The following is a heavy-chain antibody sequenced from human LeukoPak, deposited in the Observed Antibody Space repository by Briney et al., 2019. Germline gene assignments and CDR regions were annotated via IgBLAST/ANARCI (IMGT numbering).Heavy chain of an antibody. V-gene: IGHV4-38-2*02. D-gene: IGHD2-2*01. CDR3: ARFCSSTSCSPDAFDI. CDR1: GYSISSGYY. Sequence: PSETLSLTCTVSGYSISSGYYWGWIRQPPGKGLEWIGSIYHSGSTSYNPSLKSRVTISVDTSKNQFSLKLSSVTAADTAVYYCARFCSSTSCSPDAFDIWGQGTMVTVSS. J-gene: IGHJ3*02. CDR2: IYHSGST.